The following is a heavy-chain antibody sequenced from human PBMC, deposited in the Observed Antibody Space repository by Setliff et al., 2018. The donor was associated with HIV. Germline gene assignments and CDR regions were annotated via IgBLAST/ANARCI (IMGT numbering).Heavy chain of an antibody. J-gene: IGHJ6*02. CDR2: IKQDGSEK. CDR1: GFTLSSFW. D-gene: IGHD2-2*01. Sequence: GGSLRLSCAASGFTLSSFWMSWVRQAPGKGLEWVANIKQDGSEKYYVDSVKGRFTISRDNAKNSLYLQMNSLRAEDTAVYYCVRDGGSTSWNFLYYYGMDVWGQGTTVTVSS. V-gene: IGHV3-7*01. CDR3: VRDGGSTSWNFLYYYGMDV.